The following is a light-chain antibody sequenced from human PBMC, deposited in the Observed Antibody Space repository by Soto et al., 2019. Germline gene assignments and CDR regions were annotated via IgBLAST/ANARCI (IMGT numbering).Light chain of an antibody. CDR3: GTWDSSLSAGGGVV. CDR2: DNN. Sequence: QSVLTQPPSVSAAPGQKVTISCSGSSSNIGNNYVSWYQQLPGTAPKLLIYDNNKRPSGIPDRFSGSKSGTSATLGITGLQTGDEADYYCGTWDSSLSAGGGVVFGGGTKLTVL. CDR1: SSNIGNNY. V-gene: IGLV1-51*01. J-gene: IGLJ2*01.